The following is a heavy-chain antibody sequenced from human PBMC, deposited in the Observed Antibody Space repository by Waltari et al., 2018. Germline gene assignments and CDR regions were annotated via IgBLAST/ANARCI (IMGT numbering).Heavy chain of an antibody. CDR2: IYYSGST. V-gene: IGHV4-39*01. D-gene: IGHD3-10*01. Sequence: QLQRQEWRPGLVKPSETLSLTCTDCGGSISSSSYDWGWIRQPPGKGLEWIGSIYYSGSTYYNPSLKSRVTISVDTSKNQFSLKLSSVTAADTAVYYCARRITMARDAFDIWGQGTMVTVSS. CDR3: ARRITMARDAFDI. CDR1: GGSISSSSYD. J-gene: IGHJ3*02.